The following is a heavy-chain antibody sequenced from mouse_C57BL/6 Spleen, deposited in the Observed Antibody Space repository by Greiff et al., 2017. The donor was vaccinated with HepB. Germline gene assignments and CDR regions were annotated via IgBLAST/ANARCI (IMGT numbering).Heavy chain of an antibody. D-gene: IGHD1-1*01. CDR3: TSDYGSSYRWYFDV. CDR2: IRNKANNHAT. Sequence: EVQRVESGGGLVQPGGSMKLSCAASGFTFSDAWMDWVRQSPEKGLEWVAEIRNKANNHATYYAESVKGRFTISRDDSKSSVYLQMSSLRAEDTGIYYCTSDYGSSYRWYFDVWGTGTTVTVSS. V-gene: IGHV6-6*01. J-gene: IGHJ1*03. CDR1: GFTFSDAW.